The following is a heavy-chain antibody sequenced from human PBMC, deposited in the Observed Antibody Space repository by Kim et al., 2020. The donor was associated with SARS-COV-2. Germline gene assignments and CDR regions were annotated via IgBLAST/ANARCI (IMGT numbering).Heavy chain of an antibody. J-gene: IGHJ6*02. V-gene: IGHV1-69*13. D-gene: IGHD2-2*01. Sequence: SEKVSCKASGGTFSSYAISWVRQAPGQGLEWMGGIIPIFGTANYAQKFQGRVTITADESTSTAYMELSSLRSEDTAVYYCAREALGYCSSTSCYGYYYYGMDVWGQGTTVTVSS. CDR3: AREALGYCSSTSCYGYYYYGMDV. CDR1: GGTFSSYA. CDR2: IIPIFGTA.